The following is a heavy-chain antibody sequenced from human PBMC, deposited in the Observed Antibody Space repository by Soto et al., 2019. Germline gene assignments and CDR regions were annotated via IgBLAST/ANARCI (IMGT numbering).Heavy chain of an antibody. CDR2: ISSSSSYI. CDR3: ARDLPLSYGYVV. Sequence: RGSLRLSCAASGFTFSSYSMNWVRQAPGKGLEWVSSISSSSSYIYYADSVKGRFTISRDNAKNSLYLQMNSLRAEDTAVYYCARDLPLSYGYVVWGPGILLTV. CDR1: GFTFSSYS. V-gene: IGHV3-21*01. J-gene: IGHJ4*02. D-gene: IGHD5-18*01.